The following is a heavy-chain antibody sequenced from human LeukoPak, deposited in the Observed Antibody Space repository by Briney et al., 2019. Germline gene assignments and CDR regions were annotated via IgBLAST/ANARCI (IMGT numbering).Heavy chain of an antibody. CDR3: ARDRGNTVFYYYYMDV. D-gene: IGHD3-10*01. CDR2: ISAYNGHT. J-gene: IGHJ6*03. Sequence: ASVKVTCKASGYTFTSYGISWVRQAPGQGLEWMGWISAYNGHTNYTQKFQGRVTMTTDTSTSTAYMELRSLRSDDTAVYYCARDRGNTVFYYYYMDVWGKGTTVTVSS. CDR1: GYTFTSYG. V-gene: IGHV1-18*01.